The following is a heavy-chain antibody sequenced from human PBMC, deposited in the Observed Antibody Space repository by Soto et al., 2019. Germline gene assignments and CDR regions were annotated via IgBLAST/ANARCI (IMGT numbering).Heavy chain of an antibody. D-gene: IGHD6-13*01. CDR3: AREGGIAAAGAFDI. V-gene: IGHV3-53*04. CDR2: IYSGGST. J-gene: IGHJ3*02. Sequence: GGSLRLSCAASGFTVSSNYMSWVRQAPGKGLEWVSVIYSGGSTYYADSLKGRFTISRLNSKNTLYLQMNSLRAEDTAVYYCAREGGIAAAGAFDIWGQGTMVTVSS. CDR1: GFTVSSNY.